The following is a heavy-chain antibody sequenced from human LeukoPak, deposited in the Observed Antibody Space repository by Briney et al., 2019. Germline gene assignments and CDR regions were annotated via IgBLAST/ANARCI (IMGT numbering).Heavy chain of an antibody. CDR2: INQDGSEK. CDR3: AKEYQLRGMDV. Sequence: GGSLRLPCAASGFTFSSYWMSWVRQAPGKGLEWVANINQDGSEKYYVDSVKGRFTISRDNAKNSVYLQMNSLRVEDTAVYYCAKEYQLRGMDVWGQGTMVTVSS. CDR1: GFTFSSYW. J-gene: IGHJ6*02. V-gene: IGHV3-7*03. D-gene: IGHD2-2*01.